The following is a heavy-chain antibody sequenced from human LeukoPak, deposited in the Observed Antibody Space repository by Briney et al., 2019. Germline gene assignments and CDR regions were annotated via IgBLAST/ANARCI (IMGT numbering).Heavy chain of an antibody. Sequence: SETLSLTCTVSGGSISSSTYYWGWIRQPPGKGLEWIGSMYYSGNIYYNPSLKSRVTISVDTSKNQFSLKLSSVTAADTAVYYCASSPAGPIDYWGQGTLVTVSS. V-gene: IGHV4-39*07. CDR3: ASSPAGPIDY. J-gene: IGHJ4*02. CDR2: MYYSGNI. D-gene: IGHD6-13*01. CDR1: GGSISSSTYY.